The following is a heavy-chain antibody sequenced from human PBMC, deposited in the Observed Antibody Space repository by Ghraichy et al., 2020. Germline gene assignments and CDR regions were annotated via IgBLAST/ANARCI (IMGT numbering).Heavy chain of an antibody. J-gene: IGHJ4*02. D-gene: IGHD3-10*01. CDR3: VRGDYYGSGTYSLPDF. V-gene: IGHV3-21*01. CDR1: GFTFTTYS. CDR2: ISKRGEYL. Sequence: LSLTCAASGFTFTTYSMFWVRQTPGKALEWVSAISKRGEYLYYADSVQGRFIISRDNARNSLFLQMDSLRPEDTAIYYCVRGDYYGSGTYSLPDFWGQGTLVTVSS.